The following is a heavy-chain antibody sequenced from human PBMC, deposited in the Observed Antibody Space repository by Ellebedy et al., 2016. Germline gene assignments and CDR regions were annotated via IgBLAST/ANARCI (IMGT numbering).Heavy chain of an antibody. J-gene: IGHJ6*03. CDR2: INAGNGYI. CDR1: GYTFTSYS. Sequence: ASVKVSCKASGYTFTSYSIHWFRQAPGQRPEWMGWINAGNGYITYSHKFQDRVTITKDTSARTATMELSSLRSEDTAVYYGESKRAGSVVDYYYMDVWGKGTTVTVSS. CDR3: ESKRAGSVVDYYYMDV. V-gene: IGHV1-3*01. D-gene: IGHD2-15*01.